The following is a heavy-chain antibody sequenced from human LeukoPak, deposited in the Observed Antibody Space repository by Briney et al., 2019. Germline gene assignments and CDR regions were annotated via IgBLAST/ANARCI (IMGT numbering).Heavy chain of an antibody. V-gene: IGHV1-2*04. CDR2: INPNSGGT. CDR3: ARDKAAAGSRGPLDY. Sequence: ASVKVSCKASGYTFTGYYMHWVRQAPGQGLEWMGWINPNSGGTNYAQKFQGWVTMTRDTSISTAYMELSRLRSDDTAVYYCARDKAAAGSRGPLDYWGQGTLVTVSS. J-gene: IGHJ4*02. D-gene: IGHD6-13*01. CDR1: GYTFTGYY.